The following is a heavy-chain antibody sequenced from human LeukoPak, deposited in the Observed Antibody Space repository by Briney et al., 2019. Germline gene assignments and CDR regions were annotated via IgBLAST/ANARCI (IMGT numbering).Heavy chain of an antibody. CDR1: GGSISGSSYY. CDR2: IFYTGSA. Sequence: SETLSLTCTVSGGSISGSSYYWAWIRQPPGQGLEWIGNIFYTGSAYYNPSLKSRVTISVDTSKNQFPLRLTSVSAADTAVFYCARHAVGPKDNWFDPWGQGTLVTVSS. D-gene: IGHD1-26*01. V-gene: IGHV4-39*01. J-gene: IGHJ5*02. CDR3: ARHAVGPKDNWFDP.